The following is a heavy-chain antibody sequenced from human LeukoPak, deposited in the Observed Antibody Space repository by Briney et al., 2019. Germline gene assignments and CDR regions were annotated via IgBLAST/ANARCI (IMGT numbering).Heavy chain of an antibody. CDR3: ARDSISYYYDSSGYYTVGIGAFDI. CDR1: GFTFSSYS. D-gene: IGHD3-22*01. J-gene: IGHJ3*02. Sequence: GGSLRLSCAASGFTFSSYSMNWVRQAPGKGLEWVSSISSSSSYIYYADSVKGRFTISRDNAKNSLYLQMNSLRAEDTAVYYCARDSISYYYDSSGYYTVGIGAFDIWGQGTMVTVSS. V-gene: IGHV3-21*01. CDR2: ISSSSSYI.